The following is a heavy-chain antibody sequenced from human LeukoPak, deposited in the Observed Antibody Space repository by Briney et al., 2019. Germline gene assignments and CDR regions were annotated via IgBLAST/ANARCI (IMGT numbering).Heavy chain of an antibody. CDR1: GFTFDDYA. CDR3: AKDGKGYCSGGSCYSGLAFDI. Sequence: PGRSLRLSCAASGFTFDDYAMHWVRQTPGKGLEWVAGISWNSGSIGYADSVKGRFTISRDNAKNSLYLQMNSLRAEDTALYYCAKDGKGYCSGGSCYSGLAFDIWGQGTMVTVSS. D-gene: IGHD2-15*01. J-gene: IGHJ3*02. CDR2: ISWNSGSI. V-gene: IGHV3-9*01.